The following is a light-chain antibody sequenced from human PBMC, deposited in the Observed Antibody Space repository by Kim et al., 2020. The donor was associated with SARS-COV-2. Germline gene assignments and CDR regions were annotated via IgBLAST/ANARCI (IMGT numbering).Light chain of an antibody. Sequence: QRVTISCTGSSSSIGAGYDVHWYQQLPGTAPKLLIFGDNNRPSGVPDRFSGSKSGTSASLAITGLQAEDEADYYCQSYDSSLSGSVFGGGTQLTVL. CDR2: GDN. CDR3: QSYDSSLSGSV. J-gene: IGLJ3*02. CDR1: SSSIGAGYD. V-gene: IGLV1-40*01.